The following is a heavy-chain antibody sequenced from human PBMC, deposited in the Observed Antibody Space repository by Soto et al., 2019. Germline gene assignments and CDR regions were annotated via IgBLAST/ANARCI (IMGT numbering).Heavy chain of an antibody. J-gene: IGHJ4*02. Sequence: SVKVSCKASGGTFSSYAISWVRQAPGQGLEWMGGIIPIFGTANYAQKFQGRVTITADESTSTAYMELSSLRSEDTAVYYCARGPLDYVWGSYRYTIFLDYWGQGTLVTVSS. CDR3: ARGPLDYVWGSYRYTIFLDY. V-gene: IGHV1-69*13. D-gene: IGHD3-16*02. CDR1: GGTFSSYA. CDR2: IIPIFGTA.